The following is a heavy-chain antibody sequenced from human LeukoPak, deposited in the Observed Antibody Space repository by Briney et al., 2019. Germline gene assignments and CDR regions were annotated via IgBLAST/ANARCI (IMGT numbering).Heavy chain of an antibody. CDR3: TRSPWDTINFDY. Sequence: GGSLRLSCTASGFTFGDYAMSWFRQAPGKGLEWVAFSRIKAYGGTTEYAASVKGRFIISRDDSKSVAYLQMNSLKTEDTAVYYCTRSPWDTINFDYWGQGTLVTVSS. CDR1: GFTFGDYA. V-gene: IGHV3-49*03. CDR2: SRIKAYGGTT. J-gene: IGHJ4*02. D-gene: IGHD1-26*01.